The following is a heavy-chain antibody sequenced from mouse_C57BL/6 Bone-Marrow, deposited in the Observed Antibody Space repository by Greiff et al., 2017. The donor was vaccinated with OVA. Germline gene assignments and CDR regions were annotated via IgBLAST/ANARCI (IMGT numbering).Heavy chain of an antibody. J-gene: IGHJ1*03. V-gene: IGHV1-55*01. D-gene: IGHD1-1*01. CDR1: GYTFTSYW. CDR3: ARGYYGSSYWYFDV. Sequence: QVQLQQPGAELVKPGASVKMSCKASGYTFTSYWITWVKQRPGQGLEWIGDIYPGSGSTNYNEKFTSKATLTVDTSSSTAYMQLSSLTSEDSAIYYCARGYYGSSYWYFDVWGTGTTVTVSS. CDR2: IYPGSGST.